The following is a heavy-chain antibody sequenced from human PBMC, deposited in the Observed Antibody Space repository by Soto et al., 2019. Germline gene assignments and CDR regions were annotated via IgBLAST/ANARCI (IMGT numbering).Heavy chain of an antibody. J-gene: IGHJ6*02. CDR1: GYTFTSYG. D-gene: IGHD5-12*01. CDR2: ISAYNGNT. V-gene: IGHV1-18*01. Sequence: SVKVSCKASGYTFTSYGISWVRQAPGQGLEWMGWISAYNGNTNYAQKLQGRVTMTTDTSTSTAYMELRSLRSDDTAVYYCARARGVAKGYYYGMDVWGQGTTVTVSS. CDR3: ARARGVAKGYYYGMDV.